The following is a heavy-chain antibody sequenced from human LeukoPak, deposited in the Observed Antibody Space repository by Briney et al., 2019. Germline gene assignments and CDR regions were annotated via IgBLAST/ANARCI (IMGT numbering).Heavy chain of an antibody. D-gene: IGHD2-2*01. CDR3: ARERREQLLPPYTRLLTYFDY. V-gene: IGHV4-39*07. Sequence: SETLSLTCTVSGGSISSSSYYWGWIRQPPGKGLEWIGTVYYSGSTYYNPSLKSRVTISVDTSKNQFSLKLSSVTAADTAVYYCARERREQLLPPYTRLLTYFDYWGQGTLVTVSS. J-gene: IGHJ4*02. CDR2: VYYSGST. CDR1: GGSISSSSYY.